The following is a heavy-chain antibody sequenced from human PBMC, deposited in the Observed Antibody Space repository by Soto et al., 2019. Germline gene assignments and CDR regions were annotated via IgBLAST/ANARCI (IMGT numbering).Heavy chain of an antibody. CDR3: ARESYDYVWGSYRYFGSDAFDI. CDR2: IKQDGSEK. D-gene: IGHD3-16*02. V-gene: IGHV3-7*01. CDR1: GFTFSSYW. Sequence: PGGSLRLSXAASGFTFSSYWMSWVRQAPGKGLEWVANIKQDGSEKYYVDSVKGRFTISRDNAKNSLYLQMNSLRAEDTAVYYCARESYDYVWGSYRYFGSDAFDIWGQGTMVTVSS. J-gene: IGHJ3*02.